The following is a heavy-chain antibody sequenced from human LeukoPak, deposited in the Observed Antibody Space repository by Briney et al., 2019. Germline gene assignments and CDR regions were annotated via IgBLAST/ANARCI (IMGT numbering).Heavy chain of an antibody. CDR2: ISDSGANT. Sequence: PGGSLRLSCAASGFTFSSFALSWVRQVPGEGLEWVSAISDSGANTFYADSVKGRFTISRDNSKNTLYLQLNSLRAEDTAVYYCAKWTGYGRYWGQGTLVTVSS. J-gene: IGHJ4*02. CDR3: AKWTGYGRY. CDR1: GFTFSSFA. D-gene: IGHD3/OR15-3a*01. V-gene: IGHV3-23*01.